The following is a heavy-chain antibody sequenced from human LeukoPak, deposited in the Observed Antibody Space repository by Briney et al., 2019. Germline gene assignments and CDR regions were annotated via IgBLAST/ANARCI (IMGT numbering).Heavy chain of an antibody. Sequence: GGSLRLSCAASGFTFSAYWMSWVRQAPGKGLEWVANIKLDGSAKYYLDSVKGRFTISRDNAKNSLYLQMDSLRAVDTAVYYCARGTSSSPNWFDPWGQGTLVTVSS. CDR2: IKLDGSAK. V-gene: IGHV3-7*04. D-gene: IGHD6-13*01. CDR3: ARGTSSSPNWFDP. CDR1: GFTFSAYW. J-gene: IGHJ5*02.